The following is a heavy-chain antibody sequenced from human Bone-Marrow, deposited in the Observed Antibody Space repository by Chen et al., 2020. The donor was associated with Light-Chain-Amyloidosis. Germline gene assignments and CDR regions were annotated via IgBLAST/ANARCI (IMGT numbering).Heavy chain of an antibody. CDR1: GFTFSGAW. V-gene: IGHV3-15*01. CDR3: TTDGRTDY. J-gene: IGHJ4*02. Sequence: LVEAGGGLVEPGGVPRLPWSAPGFTFSGAWMSWVRQAPGKGLEWLGRIKSDADGGTTDYAAPVQGRFSISRDDSKKTLYLQMSSLKIEDTAMYYCTTDGRTDYWGQGTLVTVSS. CDR2: IKSDADGGTT.